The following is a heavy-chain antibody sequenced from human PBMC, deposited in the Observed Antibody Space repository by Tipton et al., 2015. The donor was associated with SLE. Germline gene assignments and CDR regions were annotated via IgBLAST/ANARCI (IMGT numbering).Heavy chain of an antibody. J-gene: IGHJ4*02. CDR1: GGSFSGYY. D-gene: IGHD6-6*01. Sequence: TLSLTCAVYGGSFSGYYWSWIRQPPGKGLEWIGEINHSGSTNYNPSLKSRVTISVDTSKNQSSLKLSSVTAADTAVYYCARISGSSSNFDYWGQGTLVTVSS. V-gene: IGHV4-34*01. CDR3: ARISGSSSNFDY. CDR2: INHSGST.